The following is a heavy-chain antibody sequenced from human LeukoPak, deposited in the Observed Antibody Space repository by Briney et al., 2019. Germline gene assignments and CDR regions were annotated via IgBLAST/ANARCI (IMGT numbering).Heavy chain of an antibody. V-gene: IGHV3-48*01. CDR3: ARGPIAVAAD. CDR2: ISSSSSTI. Sequence: GGSLRLSCAASGFTFSSYAMSWVRQAPGKGLEWVSYISSSSSTIYYADSVKGRFAISRDNAKNSLYLQMNSLRAEDTAVYYCARGPIAVAADWGQGTLVTVSS. CDR1: GFTFSSYA. J-gene: IGHJ4*02. D-gene: IGHD6-19*01.